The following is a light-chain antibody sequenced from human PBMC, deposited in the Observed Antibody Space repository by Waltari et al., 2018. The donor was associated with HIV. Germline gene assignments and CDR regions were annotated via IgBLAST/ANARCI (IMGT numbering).Light chain of an antibody. Sequence: EIVLTQSPATLSLSPGERATLSCRASQSVSSYLAWYQQKPGQAPRLLIYDASNRATGIPARFSGSGSGTDFTLTISSLEPEDFAVYYCQQRSNWPSAGRHFGGGTKVEIK. V-gene: IGKV3-11*01. CDR3: QQRSNWPSAGRH. CDR1: QSVSSY. CDR2: DAS. J-gene: IGKJ4*01.